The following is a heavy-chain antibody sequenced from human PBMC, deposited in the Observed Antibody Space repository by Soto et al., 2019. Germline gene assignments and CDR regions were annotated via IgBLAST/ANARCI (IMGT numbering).Heavy chain of an antibody. CDR2: IYPGDSDT. Sequence: GESLKLSCTGSGYSFTSYWIGWARQMPGKGLEWMGIIYPGDSDTRYSPSFQGQVTISADKSISTAYLQWSSLKASDTAMYYCARTAAAGKYYYGMDVWGQGTTVTVSS. V-gene: IGHV5-51*01. J-gene: IGHJ6*02. CDR3: ARTAAAGKYYYGMDV. D-gene: IGHD6-13*01. CDR1: GYSFTSYW.